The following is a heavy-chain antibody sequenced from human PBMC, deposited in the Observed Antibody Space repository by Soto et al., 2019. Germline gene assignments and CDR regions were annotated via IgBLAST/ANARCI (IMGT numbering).Heavy chain of an antibody. J-gene: IGHJ3*02. Sequence: GGSLRLSCAASGFTFSSYGMHWVRQAPGKGLEWVAVISYDGSNKYYADSVKGRFTISRDNAKNSLYLQMNSLRAEDTAVYYCVRDHLYVFDMWGQGSMVTVSS. CDR1: GFTFSSYG. CDR3: VRDHLYVFDM. V-gene: IGHV3-30*03. CDR2: ISYDGSNK.